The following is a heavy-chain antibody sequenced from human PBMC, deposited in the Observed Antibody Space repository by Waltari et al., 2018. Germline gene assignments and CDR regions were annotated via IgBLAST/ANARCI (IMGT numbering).Heavy chain of an antibody. CDR2: ISYDGSNK. CDR3: ARPVGATDDAFDI. J-gene: IGHJ3*02. Sequence: QVQLVESGGGVVQPGRSLRLSCAASGFTFSRYAMHWVRQAPGKGLEWVAVISYDGSNKYYADSVKGRFTISRDNSKNTLYLQMNSLRAEDTAVYYCARPVGATDDAFDIWGQGTMVTVSS. CDR1: GFTFSRYA. V-gene: IGHV3-30-3*01. D-gene: IGHD1-26*01.